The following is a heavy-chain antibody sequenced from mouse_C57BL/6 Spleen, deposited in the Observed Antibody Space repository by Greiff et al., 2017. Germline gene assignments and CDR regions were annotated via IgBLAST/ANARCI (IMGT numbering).Heavy chain of an antibody. J-gene: IGHJ3*01. CDR2: IDPETGGT. D-gene: IGHD1-1*02. V-gene: IGHV1-15*01. Sequence: VQLQQSGAELVRPGASVTLSCKASGYTFTDYEMHWVKQTPVHGLEWIGAIDPETGGTASNQKFKGKAILTADKSYSTAYMELRSLTSEDSAGYYGTRNGGTWFDDWGQGTLVTVSA. CDR3: TRNGGTWFDD. CDR1: GYTFTDYE.